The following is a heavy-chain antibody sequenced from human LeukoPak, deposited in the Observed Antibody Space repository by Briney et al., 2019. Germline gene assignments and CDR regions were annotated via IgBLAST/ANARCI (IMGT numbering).Heavy chain of an antibody. Sequence: GGSLRLSCAASGFTFDDSVMSWVRHVPGKGLEWVSGLNWNGGRTGYVDSVKGRFTISRDNAKNSLYLQMNSLRAEDTALYYCARDWFTRLGELSPDRAFDYWGQGTLVTVSS. CDR3: ARDWFTRLGELSPDRAFDY. CDR1: GFTFDDSV. D-gene: IGHD3-16*02. V-gene: IGHV3-20*04. J-gene: IGHJ4*02. CDR2: LNWNGGRT.